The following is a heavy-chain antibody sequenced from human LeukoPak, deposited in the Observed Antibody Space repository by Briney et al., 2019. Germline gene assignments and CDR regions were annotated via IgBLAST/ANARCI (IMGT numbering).Heavy chain of an antibody. CDR3: AKDPIVFNSGNYYLGTFDI. D-gene: IGHD1-26*01. CDR1: GFTFSSYA. J-gene: IGHJ3*02. CDR2: ISSSGGT. Sequence: GGSLRLSCAASGFTFSSYAMSWVRQAPGKGLQWVSAISSSGGTYYGDSVKGRFTISRDNSKNTLYPQMNSLRAEDTALYYCAKDPIVFNSGNYYLGTFDIWGQGTMVTVSS. V-gene: IGHV3-23*01.